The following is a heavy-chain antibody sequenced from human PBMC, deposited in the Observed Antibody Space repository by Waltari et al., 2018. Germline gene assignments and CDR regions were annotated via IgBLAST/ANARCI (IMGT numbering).Heavy chain of an antibody. Sequence: GLEWMGIIYPGDSDTRYSPSFQGQVTISADKSISTAYLQWSSLKASDTAMYYCARQRTVAVAGPEGDAFDIWGQGTMVTVSS. V-gene: IGHV5-51*01. D-gene: IGHD6-19*01. CDR3: ARQRTVAVAGPEGDAFDI. J-gene: IGHJ3*02. CDR2: IYPGDSDT.